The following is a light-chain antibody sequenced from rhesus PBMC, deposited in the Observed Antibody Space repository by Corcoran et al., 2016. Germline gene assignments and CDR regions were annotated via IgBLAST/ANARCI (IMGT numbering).Light chain of an antibody. Sequence: IVMTQSPATLSSSPGERATLSCRASQSVSSYLAWYQQKPGQAPRLLSYGAASRATGIPDRFSGSASGTEFTLTISSLEPEDFAVYCYQKYSSSPFSFGLGTKVELK. J-gene: IGKJ2*01. CDR2: GAA. CDR3: QKYSSSPFS. V-gene: IGKV3-53*01. CDR1: QSVSSY.